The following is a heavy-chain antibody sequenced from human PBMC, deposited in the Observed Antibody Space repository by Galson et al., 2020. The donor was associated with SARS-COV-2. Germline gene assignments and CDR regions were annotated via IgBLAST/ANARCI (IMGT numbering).Heavy chain of an antibody. Sequence: NSGGSLRLSCAASGFTFSSYSMNWVRQAPGKGLEWVSSISSSSSYIYYADSVKGRFTISRDNAKNSLYLQMNSLRAEDTAVYYCASLWGVTTRYYYYGMDVWGQGTTVTVSS. CDR1: GFTFSSYS. D-gene: IGHD4-17*01. CDR2: ISSSSSYI. V-gene: IGHV3-21*01. CDR3: ASLWGVTTRYYYYGMDV. J-gene: IGHJ6*02.